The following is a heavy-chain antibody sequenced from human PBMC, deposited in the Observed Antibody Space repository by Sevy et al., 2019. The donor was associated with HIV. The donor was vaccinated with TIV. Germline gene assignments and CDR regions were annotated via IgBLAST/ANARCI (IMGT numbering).Heavy chain of an antibody. CDR3: AREVDIGGYGMDV. CDR1: GGSMSSYY. CDR2: ISYSGST. V-gene: IGHV4-59*12. J-gene: IGHJ6*02. Sequence: SETLSLTCTVSGGSMSSYYWSWIRQPPGKGLEWIGYISYSGSTNYNPSLKSRVTISVDTSKNQFSLKLSSVTAADTAVYYCAREVDIGGYGMDVWGQGTTVTVSS. D-gene: IGHD2-2*03.